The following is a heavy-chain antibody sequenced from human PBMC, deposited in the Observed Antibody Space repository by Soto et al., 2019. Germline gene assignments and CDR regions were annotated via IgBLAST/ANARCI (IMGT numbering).Heavy chain of an antibody. D-gene: IGHD2-21*01. CDR2: IHSSGAT. CDR3: GRQRSNNSRRLSWFDP. V-gene: IGHV4-39*01. J-gene: IGHJ5*02. Sequence: QLQLQEWGPGLVKPSETVSLTCTVSDGSISSSTYSWGWIRQPPRKGLEWIGSIHSSGATYYNVSLKSRVTVSVDTSKNQLSLKLNSVTAADTGVYYCGRQRSNNSRRLSWFDPWGQGTLVSVSS. CDR1: DGSISSSTYS.